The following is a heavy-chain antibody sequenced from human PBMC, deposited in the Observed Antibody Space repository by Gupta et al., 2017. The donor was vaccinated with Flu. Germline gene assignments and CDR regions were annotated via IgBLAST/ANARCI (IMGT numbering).Heavy chain of an antibody. CDR2: FSHIN. Sequence: QVQLMESGGGLVKPGGSLTLSCAASGFTFSDYFISWIRQAPGKGLEWISYFSHINHYADSVKGRFTMSRDNAKNSLYLQMNSLRAEDTAVYYCARDRGVGGVFDIWGQGTMVSVSS. CDR1: GFTFSDYF. D-gene: IGHD3-16*01. CDR3: ARDRGVGGVFDI. J-gene: IGHJ3*02. V-gene: IGHV3-11*01.